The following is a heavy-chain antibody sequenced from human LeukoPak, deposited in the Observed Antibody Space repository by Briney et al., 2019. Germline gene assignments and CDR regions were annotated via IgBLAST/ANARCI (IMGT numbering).Heavy chain of an antibody. D-gene: IGHD3-22*01. CDR1: GYSISSGYY. CDR3: ASQYYYDSSDFSES. Sequence: TSETLSLTCAVSGYSISSGYYWGWIRQPPGKGVEWIGSIYHSGTTYYNPSLKSRVTMSVDTPKNQFSLRLRSVTAADTAVYYCASQYYYDSSDFSESWGQGTLVTVSS. V-gene: IGHV4-38-2*01. CDR2: IYHSGTT. J-gene: IGHJ5*02.